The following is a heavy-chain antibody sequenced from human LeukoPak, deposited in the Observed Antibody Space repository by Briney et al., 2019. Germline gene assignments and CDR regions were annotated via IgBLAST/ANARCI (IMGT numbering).Heavy chain of an antibody. D-gene: IGHD3-22*01. Sequence: ASVKVSCKASGYTFTSYGISWVRQAPGQGLEWMGWISAYNGNTNYAQKLQGRVTMTTDTSTSTAYMELRSLRSDDTAVYYCAQYYYDSSSYYYAWFDPWGQGTLVTVSS. V-gene: IGHV1-18*01. J-gene: IGHJ5*02. CDR1: GYTFTSYG. CDR3: AQYYYDSSSYYYAWFDP. CDR2: ISAYNGNT.